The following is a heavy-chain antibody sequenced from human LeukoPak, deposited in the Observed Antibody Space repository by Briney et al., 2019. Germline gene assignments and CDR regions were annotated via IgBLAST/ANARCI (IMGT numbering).Heavy chain of an antibody. D-gene: IGHD3-10*01. V-gene: IGHV4-34*01. CDR2: INHSGST. Sequence: SETLSLTCAVYGGSFSGYYWSWIRQPPGKGLEWIGEINHSGSTNYNPSLKSRVTISVDTSENQFSLKLSSVTAADTAVYYCAGVRGAFDYWGQGTLVTVPS. CDR1: GGSFSGYY. J-gene: IGHJ4*02. CDR3: AGVRGAFDY.